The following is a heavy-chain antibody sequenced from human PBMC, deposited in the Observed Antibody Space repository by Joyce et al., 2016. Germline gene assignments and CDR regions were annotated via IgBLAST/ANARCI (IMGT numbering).Heavy chain of an antibody. J-gene: IGHJ3*02. Sequence: QVEVVQSGAEVKKPGASVKVSCKVPGYSHTELSMHWVRQAPGKGLEGMGSFDPEDYKISYAQKFQDKVTLTEDTAADAAYMELSRLTSEDTGVYFCAVTRTALRDAFDIWGLGTMVTVSS. CDR3: AVTRTALRDAFDI. CDR2: FDPEDYKI. D-gene: IGHD1/OR15-1a*01. V-gene: IGHV1-24*01. CDR1: GYSHTELS.